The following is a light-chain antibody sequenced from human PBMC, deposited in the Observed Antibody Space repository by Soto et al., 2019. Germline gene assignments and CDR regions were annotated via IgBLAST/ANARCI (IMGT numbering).Light chain of an antibody. V-gene: IGKV3-15*01. CDR3: QQYSDSPIT. Sequence: EIVMTQSPATLSVSPGERATLSCRASQSVGRNLAWFQQRPGQAPRPLIHGASARPSGVPARFSGSGSGTDFTLTIISLQSEDFAVDYCQQYSDSPITFGPGTTVDL. J-gene: IGKJ3*01. CDR1: QSVGRN. CDR2: GAS.